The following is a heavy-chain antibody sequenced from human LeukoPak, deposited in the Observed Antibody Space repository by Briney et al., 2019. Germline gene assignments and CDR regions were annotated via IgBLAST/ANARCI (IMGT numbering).Heavy chain of an antibody. V-gene: IGHV3-23*01. J-gene: IGHJ4*02. CDR2: ISGSGGTT. Sequence: RAGGSLRLSCAASGFSFSIYVMTWVRQAPGKGLEWVSAISGSGGTTYYADSVKGRFTISRDNSKSTLYLQMNSLRAEDTAVYYCARGARLGFDWLLYLPDYWGQGTLVTVSS. D-gene: IGHD3-9*01. CDR1: GFSFSIYV. CDR3: ARGARLGFDWLLYLPDY.